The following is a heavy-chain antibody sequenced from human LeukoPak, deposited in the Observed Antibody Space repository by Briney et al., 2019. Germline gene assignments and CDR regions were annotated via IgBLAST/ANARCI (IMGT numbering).Heavy chain of an antibody. V-gene: IGHV3-74*01. J-gene: IGHJ6*02. D-gene: IGHD5-12*01. CDR1: GFTFSSYW. CDR2: INGDGSST. Sequence: PGGSLRLSCAASGFTFSSYWMNWVPQAPGKGLLWVSRINGDGSSTNYADSVRGRFTISRDNAKNTLYLQMNSLRAEDTAVFYCARDPYSGYDRSLDVWGQGTTVTVSS. CDR3: ARDPYSGYDRSLDV.